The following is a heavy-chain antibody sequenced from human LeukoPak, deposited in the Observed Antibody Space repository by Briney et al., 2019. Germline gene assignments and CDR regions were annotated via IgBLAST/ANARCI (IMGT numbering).Heavy chain of an antibody. CDR3: ARGGHQSRPVVAATTFVY. CDR1: GFTFSSRDW. CDR2: IKQDGSEK. V-gene: IGHV3-7*01. J-gene: IGHJ4*02. D-gene: IGHD2-15*01. Sequence: GGSLRLSCVASGFTFSSRDWMTWVRQAPGKGLEWVANIKQDGSEKNYVDSVKGRFTISRDNSKNTLYLQMNSLRAEDTAVYYCARGGHQSRPVVAATTFVYWGQGTLVTVSS.